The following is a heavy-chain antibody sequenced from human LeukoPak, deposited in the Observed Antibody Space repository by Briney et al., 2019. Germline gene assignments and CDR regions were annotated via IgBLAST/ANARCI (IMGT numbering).Heavy chain of an antibody. J-gene: IGHJ6*02. CDR2: ISSSSSTI. CDR3: ARFPPDFGMDV. V-gene: IGHV3-11*04. CDR1: GGSFSGYY. Sequence: LSLTCAVYGGSFSGYYWSWIRQPPGKGLEWVSYISSSSSTIYYADSVKGRFTISRDNAKNSLYLQMNSLRAEDTAVYYCARFPPDFGMDVWGQGTTVTVSS.